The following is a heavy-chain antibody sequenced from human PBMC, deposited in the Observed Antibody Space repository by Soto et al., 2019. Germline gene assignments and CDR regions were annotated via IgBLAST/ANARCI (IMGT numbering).Heavy chain of an antibody. V-gene: IGHV1-18*01. CDR1: GYIFVNYG. Sequence: ASVKVSCKASGYIFVNYGIAWVRQAPGQGLERMGWISPYTGNTHSATKIQGRLTMTTGTSTSTAYMDLGSLTSDDTAVYYCVMVDNYVTPTPQDVWGQGTTVTVSS. J-gene: IGHJ6*02. CDR2: ISPYTGNT. D-gene: IGHD3-16*01. CDR3: VMVDNYVTPTPQDV.